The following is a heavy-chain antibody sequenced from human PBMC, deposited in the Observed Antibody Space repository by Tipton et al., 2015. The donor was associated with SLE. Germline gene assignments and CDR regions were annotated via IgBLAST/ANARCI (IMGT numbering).Heavy chain of an antibody. CDR1: GDSINTYY. V-gene: IGHV4-31*02. CDR3: ARGEDPDPFDS. J-gene: IGHJ3*02. Sequence: LRLSCTVSGDSINTYYWSWIRQHPGKGLEWIAYIHYNGNTYYNPSLKSRVTISIDASKNQFSLKLSSVTAADTAVYSCARGEDPDPFDSWGRGTMVTVSS. CDR2: IHYNGNT.